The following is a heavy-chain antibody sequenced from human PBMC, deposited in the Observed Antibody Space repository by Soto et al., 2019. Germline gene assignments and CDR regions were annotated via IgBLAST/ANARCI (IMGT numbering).Heavy chain of an antibody. CDR2: IFSNDEK. CDR3: ASAYSTSWYWFDP. Sequence: QVTVKESGPVLVQPTETLTLTCTVSGFSRSNAGLGVSWIRQPPGNALEWLAHIFSNDEKSYSTSLKSRLTISKDTSKSQVVLTMTNMDPVDTATYYCASAYSTSWYWFDPWGQGTLVTVSS. CDR1: GFSRSNAGLG. J-gene: IGHJ5*02. V-gene: IGHV2-26*01. D-gene: IGHD6-13*01.